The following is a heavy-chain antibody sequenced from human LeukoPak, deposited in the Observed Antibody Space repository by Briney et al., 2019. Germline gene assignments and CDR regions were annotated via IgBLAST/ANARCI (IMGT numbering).Heavy chain of an antibody. CDR1: GFTVSSDY. CDR2: IYSSSIT. J-gene: IGHJ3*02. V-gene: IGHV3-53*04. CDR3: ARGRGAANDAFDI. D-gene: IGHD3-10*01. Sequence: GGSLRLSCAASGFTVSSDYMSWVRQAPGKGLEWVSVIYSSSITSYADSVKGRFTISRHNSKNTLYLQMNSLRADDTAVYYCARGRGAANDAFDIWGQGTMVTVSS.